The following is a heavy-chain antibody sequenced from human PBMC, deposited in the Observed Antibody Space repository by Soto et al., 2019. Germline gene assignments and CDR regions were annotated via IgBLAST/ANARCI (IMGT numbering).Heavy chain of an antibody. CDR2: ISSSLGHT. CDR3: AANWNFGLNF. Sequence: PGGSLRLSCVASGFDFSDFHISWVRQAPGKGLEWISYISSSLGHTDYAESVKGRFTISRDNAKSSVFLEMSDLRSDDTAVYYCAANWNFGLNFWGQGTRVTVS. D-gene: IGHD1-1*01. J-gene: IGHJ4*02. V-gene: IGHV3-11*03. CDR1: GFDFSDFH.